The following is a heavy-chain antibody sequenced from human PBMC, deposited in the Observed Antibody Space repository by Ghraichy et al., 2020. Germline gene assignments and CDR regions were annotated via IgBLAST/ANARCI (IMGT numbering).Heavy chain of an antibody. CDR1: GFTFSSYW. CDR3: ARGMITFGGVIVGFDY. CDR2: IKQDGSEK. D-gene: IGHD3-16*02. J-gene: IGHJ4*02. Sequence: GSLRLSCAASGFTFSSYWMSWVRQAPGKGLEWVANIKQDGSEKYYVDSVKGRFTISRDNAKNSLYLQMNSLRAEDTAVYYCARGMITFGGVIVGFDYWGQGTLVTVSS. V-gene: IGHV3-7*03.